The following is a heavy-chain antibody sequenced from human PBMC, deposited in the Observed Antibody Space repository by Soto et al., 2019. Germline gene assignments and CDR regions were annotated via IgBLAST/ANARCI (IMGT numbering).Heavy chain of an antibody. CDR2: IYYSGST. CDR3: ARGKRLPRFDY. J-gene: IGHJ4*02. D-gene: IGHD1-1*01. V-gene: IGHV4-30-4*08. Sequence: SLIRQPPGKGLEWIGYIYYSGSTYYNPSLKSRVTISVDTSKNQFSLKLSSVTAADTAVYYCARGKRLPRFDYWVQGTLVTV.